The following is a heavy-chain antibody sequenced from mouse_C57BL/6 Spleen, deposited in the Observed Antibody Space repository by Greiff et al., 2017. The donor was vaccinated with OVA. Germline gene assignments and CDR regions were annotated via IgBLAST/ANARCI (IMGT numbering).Heavy chain of an antibody. J-gene: IGHJ2*01. CDR1: GFTFSSYA. V-gene: IGHV5-4*01. CDR3: ARDEGYDSYFDY. D-gene: IGHD2-4*01. Sequence: EVKLVESGGGLVKPGGSLKLSCAASGFTFSSYAMSWVRQTPEKRLEWVATISDGGSYTYYPDNVKGRFTISRDNAKNNLYLQLSHLKSEDTAMYYCARDEGYDSYFDYWGKGTTLTVSS. CDR2: ISDGGSYT.